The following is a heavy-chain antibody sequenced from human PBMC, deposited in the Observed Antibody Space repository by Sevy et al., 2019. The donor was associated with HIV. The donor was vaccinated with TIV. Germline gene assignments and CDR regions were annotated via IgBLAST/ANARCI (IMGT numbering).Heavy chain of an antibody. CDR1: GFIFSSFA. J-gene: IGHJ3*02. V-gene: IGHV3-23*01. D-gene: IGHD3-3*01. CDR2: ISGSGHST. Sequence: GGSLRLSCAASGFIFSSFAMSWVRQAPGKGLEWVSAISGSGHSTYNADSVKGRFTISRDISKNTLYLQMNSLRAEDRAVYSFAKDGNFWSGRDAFDIWGQGTTVTVSS. CDR3: AKDGNFWSGRDAFDI.